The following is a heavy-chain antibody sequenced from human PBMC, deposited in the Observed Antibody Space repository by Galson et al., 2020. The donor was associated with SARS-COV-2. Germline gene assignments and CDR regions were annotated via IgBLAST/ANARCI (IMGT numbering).Heavy chain of an antibody. CDR3: AGWYIRF. CDR2: IGGSSDVI. Sequence: GGSLRLSCAASGFTFSTSYMSWVRQAPGKGLEWLSSIGGSSDVIKYADSVKGRFTISRDNAKNLLYLQMNSLRDEDTAVYYCAGWYIRFWGQGTLVTVSS. CDR1: GFTFSTSY. V-gene: IGHV3-48*02. J-gene: IGHJ4*02. D-gene: IGHD6-19*01.